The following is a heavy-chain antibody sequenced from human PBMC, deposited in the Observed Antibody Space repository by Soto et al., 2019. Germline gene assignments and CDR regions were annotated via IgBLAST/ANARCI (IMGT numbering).Heavy chain of an antibody. Sequence: QVQLVESGGGVVQPGRSLRLSCAASGFAFSTSAMHWVRQAPGKGLEWVAVISYDGSYTYYADSVKGRFTISRDNSKNTLYLHMNSLRAEDTAVYFCAKDDYSNLFDYWGQGTLVTVSS. CDR2: ISYDGSYT. CDR1: GFAFSTSA. D-gene: IGHD4-4*01. J-gene: IGHJ4*02. CDR3: AKDDYSNLFDY. V-gene: IGHV3-30*18.